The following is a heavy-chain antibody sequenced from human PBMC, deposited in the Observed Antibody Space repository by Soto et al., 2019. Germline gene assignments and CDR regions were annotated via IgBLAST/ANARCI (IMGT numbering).Heavy chain of an antibody. CDR3: ASLRGDFSSTSCPQSVPFFYYYYMDV. D-gene: IGHD2-2*01. CDR2: ISSSSSTI. J-gene: IGHJ6*03. Sequence: GGSLRLSCAASGFTFSSYSMNWVRQAPGKGLEWVSYISSSSSTIYYADSVKGRFTISRDNAKNSLYLQMNSLRAEDTAVYYCASLRGDFSSTSCPQSVPFFYYYYMDVWGKGTTVTVSS. CDR1: GFTFSSYS. V-gene: IGHV3-48*01.